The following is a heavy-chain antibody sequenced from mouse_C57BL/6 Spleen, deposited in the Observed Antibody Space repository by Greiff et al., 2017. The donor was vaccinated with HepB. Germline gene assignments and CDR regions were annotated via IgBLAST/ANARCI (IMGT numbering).Heavy chain of an antibody. CDR2: INPGSGGT. Sequence: VQLQQSGAELVRPGTSVKVSCKASGYAFTNYLIEWVKQRPGQGLEWIGVINPGSGGTNYNEKFKGKATLTADKSSSTAYIQLSSLTSEDSSVYFCAKEGGSSPYAMDYWGQGTSVTVSS. J-gene: IGHJ4*01. CDR1: GYAFTNYL. V-gene: IGHV1-54*01. D-gene: IGHD1-1*01. CDR3: AKEGGSSPYAMDY.